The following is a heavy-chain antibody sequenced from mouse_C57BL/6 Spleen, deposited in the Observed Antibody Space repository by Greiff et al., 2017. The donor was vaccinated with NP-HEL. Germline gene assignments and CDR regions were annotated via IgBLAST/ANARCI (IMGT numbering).Heavy chain of an antibody. CDR3: ASPYSNQYYYAMDY. V-gene: IGHV14-3*01. CDR2: IDPANGNT. D-gene: IGHD2-5*01. Sequence: EVQLQQSVAELVRPGASVKLSCTASGFNITNTYMHWVKQRPEQGLEWIGRIDPANGNTKYAPKFQGKATITADTSSNTAYLQLSSLTSEDTAIYYCASPYSNQYYYAMDYWGQGTSVTVSS. J-gene: IGHJ4*01. CDR1: GFNITNTY.